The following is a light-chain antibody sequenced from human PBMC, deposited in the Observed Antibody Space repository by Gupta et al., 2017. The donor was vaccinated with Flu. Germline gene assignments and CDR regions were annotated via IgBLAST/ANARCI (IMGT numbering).Light chain of an antibody. V-gene: IGKV3-11*01. Sequence: IVFTQSPAPLSLSRGERATLSCRASQSVNTYLDWYQQKPGQAPRLLIYDASDRATGIPARFSGSGSGTDFTLTISSLEPEDFAVYYCQQRCNWPLTFGGGTKVQIK. CDR1: QSVNTY. J-gene: IGKJ4*01. CDR2: DAS. CDR3: QQRCNWPLT.